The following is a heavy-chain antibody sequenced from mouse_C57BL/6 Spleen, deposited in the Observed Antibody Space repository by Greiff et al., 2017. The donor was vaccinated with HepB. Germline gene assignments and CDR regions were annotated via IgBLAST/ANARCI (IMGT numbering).Heavy chain of an antibody. J-gene: IGHJ1*03. CDR2: IYPGDGDT. Sequence: QVHVKQSGAELVKPGASVKISCKASGYAFSSYWMNWVKQRPGKGLEWIGQIYPGDGDTNYNGKFKGKATLTADKSSSTAYMQLSSLTSEDSAVYFCARRGLSPYWYFDVWGTGTTVTVSS. CDR3: ARRGLSPYWYFDV. D-gene: IGHD2-4*01. CDR1: GYAFSSYW. V-gene: IGHV1-80*01.